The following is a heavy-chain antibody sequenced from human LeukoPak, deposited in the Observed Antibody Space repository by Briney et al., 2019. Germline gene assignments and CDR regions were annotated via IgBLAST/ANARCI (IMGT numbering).Heavy chain of an antibody. J-gene: IGHJ3*02. CDR2: IYHSGST. CDR1: GGSISSYY. D-gene: IGHD3-22*01. CDR3: AKWIDDSSGYNAFDI. Sequence: SETLSLTCTVSGGSISSYYWSWIRQPPGKGLEWIGSIYHSGSTYYNPSLKSRVTISVDTSKNQFSLKLSSVTAADTAVYYCAKWIDDSSGYNAFDIWGQGTMVTVSS. V-gene: IGHV4-59*04.